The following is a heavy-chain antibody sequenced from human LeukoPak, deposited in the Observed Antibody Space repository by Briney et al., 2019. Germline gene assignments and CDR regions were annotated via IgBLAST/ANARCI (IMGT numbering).Heavy chain of an antibody. D-gene: IGHD6-13*01. Sequence: GGSLRLSCAASGFTFSGSWMHWVRRAPGKGLVRVSRISADGSSFSYADSVKGRFTISRDNAKNTLYLQMNSLRAEDTAVYHCARGYGSSWFYFDYWGQGTPITVSS. CDR2: ISADGSSF. CDR1: GFTFSGSW. J-gene: IGHJ4*02. CDR3: ARGYGSSWFYFDY. V-gene: IGHV3-74*01.